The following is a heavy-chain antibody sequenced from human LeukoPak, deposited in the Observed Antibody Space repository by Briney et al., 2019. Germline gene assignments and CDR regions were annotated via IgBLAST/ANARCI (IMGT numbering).Heavy chain of an antibody. CDR1: GYTFTSYD. J-gene: IGHJ6*03. CDR3: ARAQVLRFLVWSRPYYYYMDV. Sequence: ASVKVSCKASGYTFTSYDINWVRQATGQGLEWMGWMNPNSGNTGYAQKFQGRVTITRNTSISTAYMELSSLRSEDTAVYYCARAQVLRFLVWSRPYYYYMDVWGKGTTVTVSS. D-gene: IGHD3-3*01. CDR2: MNPNSGNT. V-gene: IGHV1-8*03.